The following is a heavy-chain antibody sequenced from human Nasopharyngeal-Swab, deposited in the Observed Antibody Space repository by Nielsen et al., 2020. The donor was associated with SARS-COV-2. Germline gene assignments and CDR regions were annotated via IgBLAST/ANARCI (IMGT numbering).Heavy chain of an antibody. D-gene: IGHD6-13*01. J-gene: IGHJ5*02. V-gene: IGHV3-23*01. CDR1: GFTFSSYS. CDR3: ARHLLRDSTWTTEANWFDP. CDR2: ITGNGDTT. Sequence: GGSLRLSCAASGFTFSSYSMSWLRQAPGKGMEWVSTITGNGDTTYYADSVKGRFTISRDNSENTVYLQMNSLRAQDTALYHCARHLLRDSTWTTEANWFDPWGQGSLVTVSS.